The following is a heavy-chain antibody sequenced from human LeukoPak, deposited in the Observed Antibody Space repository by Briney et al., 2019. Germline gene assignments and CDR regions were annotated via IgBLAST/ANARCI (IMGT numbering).Heavy chain of an antibody. J-gene: IGHJ4*02. CDR2: IYHSGST. V-gene: IGHV4-4*02. Sequence: NPSGTLSLTYAVSGGSISSSNWWSWVRQPPGKGLEWIGEIYHSGSTNYNPSLKSRVTISVDKSKNQFSLKLSSVTAADTAVYYCARDTGPSNGLFDYWGQGTLVTVSS. CDR3: ARDTGPSNGLFDY. D-gene: IGHD3-10*01. CDR1: GGSISSSNW.